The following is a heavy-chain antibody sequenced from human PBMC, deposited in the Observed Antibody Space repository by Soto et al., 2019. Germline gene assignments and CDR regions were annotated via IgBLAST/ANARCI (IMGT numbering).Heavy chain of an antibody. Sequence: QVQLQESGPGLVKPSQTLSLTCTVSGGSISSGGYYWSWIRQHPGKGLEWIGYIYYSGSTYYNPSLQSRVTISVDTSKNQFSLKLSSVTAADTAVYYCARGGSVGETYYYYGMDVWGQGTTVTVSS. CDR1: GGSISSGGYY. J-gene: IGHJ6*02. D-gene: IGHD1-26*01. CDR2: IYYSGST. V-gene: IGHV4-31*03. CDR3: ARGGSVGETYYYYGMDV.